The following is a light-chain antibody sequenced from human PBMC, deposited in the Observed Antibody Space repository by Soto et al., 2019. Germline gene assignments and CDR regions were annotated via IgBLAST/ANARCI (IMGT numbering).Light chain of an antibody. CDR2: DAS. V-gene: IGKV3-11*01. CDR1: QSVSSY. CDR3: QQRSNWPPN. J-gene: IGKJ4*01. Sequence: EIVLTQSPATLSLSPGERATLSCRASQSVSSYLSWYQQKPCQDTRLLIYDASHRATGIPATFSGSGSGTDFTLTISSLESADFAVYYCQQRSNWPPNFGGGTKVEIK.